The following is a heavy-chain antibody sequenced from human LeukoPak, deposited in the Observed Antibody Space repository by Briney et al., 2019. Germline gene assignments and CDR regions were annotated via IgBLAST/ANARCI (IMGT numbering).Heavy chain of an antibody. CDR3: ARDLSQLDYGMDV. J-gene: IGHJ6*02. Sequence: ASVKVSCKASGYTFTGYYMHWVRQAPGQGLEWMGWINPNSGGTNYAQKFQGRVTMTRDTSISTAYMELSRLGSDDTAVYYCARDLSQLDYGMDVWGQGTTVTVSS. D-gene: IGHD2-2*01. CDR1: GYTFTGYY. CDR2: INPNSGGT. V-gene: IGHV1-2*02.